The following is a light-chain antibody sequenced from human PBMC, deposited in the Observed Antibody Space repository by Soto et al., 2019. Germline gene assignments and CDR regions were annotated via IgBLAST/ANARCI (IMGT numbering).Light chain of an antibody. Sequence: DIQMTQSPSTLSASVGDRVTITCRASQSISSWLAWYQQRPGRAPKLLIYKAANLQSGVPSRFSGSGSGTEFSLTISSLQPDDFATYYCEQYGSYRSFGQRTKVEIK. J-gene: IGKJ1*01. CDR2: KAA. CDR3: EQYGSYRS. CDR1: QSISSW. V-gene: IGKV1-5*03.